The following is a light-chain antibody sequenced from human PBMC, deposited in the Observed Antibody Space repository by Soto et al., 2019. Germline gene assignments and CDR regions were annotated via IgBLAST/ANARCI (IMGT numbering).Light chain of an antibody. J-gene: IGLJ1*01. CDR1: GSDVGGYRY. CDR2: DVS. V-gene: IGLV2-14*01. CDR3: DSYSRSSSYV. Sequence: LKHPASVNGVDLDALGITNTKTGSDVGGYRYVSWYQQHPGKAPKLIIYDVSNRPSGVSDRFSGSKSGNTASLTISGLQSEEEADYYLDSYSRSSSYVFGPGTKVIV.